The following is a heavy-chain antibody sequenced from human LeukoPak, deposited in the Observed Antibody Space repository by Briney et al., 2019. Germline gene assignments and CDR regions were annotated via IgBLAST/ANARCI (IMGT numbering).Heavy chain of an antibody. J-gene: IGHJ4*02. V-gene: IGHV3-23*01. Sequence: GGSLRLSCAASGFTFSSYAMSWVRQAPGKGLGWVSAISGSGGSTYYADSVKGRFTISRDNSKNTLYLQMNSLRAEDTAVYYCAKDIAGMGATSDYWGQGTLVTVSS. CDR3: AKDIAGMGATSDY. D-gene: IGHD1-26*01. CDR1: GFTFSSYA. CDR2: ISGSGGST.